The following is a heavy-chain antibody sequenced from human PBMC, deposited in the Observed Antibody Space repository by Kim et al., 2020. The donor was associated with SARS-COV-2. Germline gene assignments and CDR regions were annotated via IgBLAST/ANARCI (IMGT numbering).Heavy chain of an antibody. CDR2: INPSGGST. CDR3: ARGDIVVVPAAIKGDNNWFGP. V-gene: IGHV1-46*01. D-gene: IGHD2-2*02. Sequence: ASVKVSCKASGYTFTSYYMHWVRQAPGQGLEWMGIINPSGGSTSYAQKFQGRVTMTRDTSTSTVYMELSSLRSEDTAVYYCARGDIVVVPAAIKGDNNWFGPWGQGTLVTVSS. J-gene: IGHJ5*02. CDR1: GYTFTSYY.